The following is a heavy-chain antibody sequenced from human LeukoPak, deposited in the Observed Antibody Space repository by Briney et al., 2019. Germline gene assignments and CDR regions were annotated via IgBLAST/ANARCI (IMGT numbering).Heavy chain of an antibody. CDR2: IYYSGST. Sequence: SQTLSLTCTVSGGSISSGDYYWSWVRQPPGKGLEWIGYIYYSGSTYYNPSLKSRLTMSVDTSKNQFSLELSSVTAADTAVYYCARGGLQEQWLVSVWFDPWGHGTLVTVSS. J-gene: IGHJ5*02. D-gene: IGHD6-19*01. CDR1: GGSISSGDYY. V-gene: IGHV4-30-4*01. CDR3: ARGGLQEQWLVSVWFDP.